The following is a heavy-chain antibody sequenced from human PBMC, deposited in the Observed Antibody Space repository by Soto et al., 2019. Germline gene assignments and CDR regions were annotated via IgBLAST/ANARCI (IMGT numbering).Heavy chain of an antibody. CDR1: AGSITNYY. CDR2: IHHTGNS. CDR3: AKWNEMKRSFDD. D-gene: IGHD1-1*01. Sequence: PSETLSLTCTVSAGSITNYYWNWIRQPPEKGLEWIGFIHHTGNSMSNPSLRSRLTMSVDTTEGQISLNLRAVTAADTAVYYCAKWNEMKRSFDDWGQGILVRVS. V-gene: IGHV4-59*01. J-gene: IGHJ4*02.